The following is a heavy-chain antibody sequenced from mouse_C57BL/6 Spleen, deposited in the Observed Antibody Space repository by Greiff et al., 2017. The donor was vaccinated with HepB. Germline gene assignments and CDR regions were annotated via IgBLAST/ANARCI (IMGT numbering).Heavy chain of an antibody. J-gene: IGHJ2*01. CDR1: GYTFTSYT. CDR3: AIYYDYDGDYFDY. D-gene: IGHD2-4*01. Sequence: VKLMESGAELARPGASVKMSCKASGYTFTSYTMHWVKQRPGQGLEWIGYINPSSGYTKYNQKFKDKATLTADKSSSTAYMQLSSLTSEDSAVYYCAIYYDYDGDYFDYWGQGTTLTVSS. V-gene: IGHV1-4*01. CDR2: INPSSGYT.